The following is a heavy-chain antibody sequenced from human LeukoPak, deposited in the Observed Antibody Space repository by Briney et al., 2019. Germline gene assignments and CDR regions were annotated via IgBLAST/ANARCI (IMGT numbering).Heavy chain of an antibody. CDR2: IHGNGRT. J-gene: IGHJ4*02. V-gene: IGHV4-59*01. D-gene: IGHD5-12*01. Sequence: EASETLSLTCTVSGGPISGYFWSWIRRPPGKGLEWIGYIHGNGRTTYNPSLRSRVTISVDTSKSQFSLKLNSLTTTDTAVYYCARVGGYSGFYWGQGTLVTVSS. CDR1: GGPISGYF. CDR3: ARVGGYSGFY.